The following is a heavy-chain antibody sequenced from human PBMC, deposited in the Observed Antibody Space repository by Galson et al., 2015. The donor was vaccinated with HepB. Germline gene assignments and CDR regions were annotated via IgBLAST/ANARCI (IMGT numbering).Heavy chain of an antibody. V-gene: IGHV3-33*01. CDR1: GFTFSTYG. CDR2: IWPDGNNK. Sequence: SLRLSCAASGFTFSTYGMHWVRQAPGKGLEWMAVIWPDGNNKYYADSVKGRFTISRDNSKNTLYLQMNSLRAEDTAVYYCARAGDKPGELSAFDIWGQGTMVTVSS. D-gene: IGHD1-26*01. CDR3: ARAGDKPGELSAFDI. J-gene: IGHJ3*02.